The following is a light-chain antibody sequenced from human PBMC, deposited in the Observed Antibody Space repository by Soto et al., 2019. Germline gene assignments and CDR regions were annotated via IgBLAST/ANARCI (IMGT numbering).Light chain of an antibody. CDR3: HQYYSYVFT. CDR2: AAT. J-gene: IGKJ3*01. V-gene: IGKV1-8*01. Sequence: AIRMTQSPSSLSASTGARVTTTCRASQGISSYLAWYQQKPGKAPKLLIFAATILQSGVALRFCGSGSGADFALTISCLQSEDCASYVCHQYYSYVFTFGPGTKVDIK. CDR1: QGISSY.